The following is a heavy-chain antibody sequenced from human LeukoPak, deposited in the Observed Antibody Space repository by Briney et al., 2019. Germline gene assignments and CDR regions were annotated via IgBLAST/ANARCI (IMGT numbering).Heavy chain of an antibody. CDR3: ASYYYGSGSYYITH. CDR2: IYYSGST. D-gene: IGHD3-10*01. J-gene: IGHJ4*02. Sequence: SQTLSLTCTVSGGSISSGDYYWSWIRQPPGKGLEWIGYIYYSGSTYYNPFLKSRVTISVDTSKNQFSLKLSSVTAADTAVYYCASYYYGSGSYYITHWGQGTLVTVSS. V-gene: IGHV4-30-4*01. CDR1: GGSISSGDYY.